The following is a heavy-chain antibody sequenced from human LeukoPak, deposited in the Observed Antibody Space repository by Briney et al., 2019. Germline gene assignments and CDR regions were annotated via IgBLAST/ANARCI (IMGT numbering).Heavy chain of an antibody. J-gene: IGHJ4*02. V-gene: IGHV1-69*13. Sequence: SVKVSCKASGGTFSSYAISWVRQAPGQGLEWMGGIIPIFGTANYAQKFQGRVTITADESTSTAYMELSSLRSEDTAVHYCARDLQSGSYYFDYWGQGTLVTVSS. CDR2: IIPIFGTA. CDR3: ARDLQSGSYYFDY. D-gene: IGHD1-26*01. CDR1: GGTFSSYA.